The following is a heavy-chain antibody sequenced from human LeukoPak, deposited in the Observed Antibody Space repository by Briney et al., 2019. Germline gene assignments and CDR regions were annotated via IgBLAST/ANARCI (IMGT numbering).Heavy chain of an antibody. Sequence: PGGSLRLSCAASGFTFSTYALNWVRQAPGKGLEWVSYISSSGSTIYYADSVKGRFTISRDNAKNSLYLQMNSLRAEDTAVYYCARELTTVTGFGDYWGQGTLVTVSS. V-gene: IGHV3-48*03. CDR3: ARELTTVTGFGDY. D-gene: IGHD4-17*01. J-gene: IGHJ4*02. CDR1: GFTFSTYA. CDR2: ISSSGSTI.